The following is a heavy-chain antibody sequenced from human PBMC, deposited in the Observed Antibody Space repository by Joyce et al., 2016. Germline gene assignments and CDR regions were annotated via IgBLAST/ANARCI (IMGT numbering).Heavy chain of an antibody. D-gene: IGHD3-10*02. CDR3: AGDNAPMIGGY. CDR2: ISCGGST. Sequence: QLQLQESGPGLVKPSETLSLFCTVSNDSVRTNNFYWGGIRQPPGKGLEWIGSISCGGSTYYNPSLKSRVTISVDTSQNQFSLKVKSVTAADTAVYYCAGDNAPMIGGYWGQGTLVTVSS. CDR1: NDSVRTNNFY. V-gene: IGHV4-39*07. J-gene: IGHJ4*02.